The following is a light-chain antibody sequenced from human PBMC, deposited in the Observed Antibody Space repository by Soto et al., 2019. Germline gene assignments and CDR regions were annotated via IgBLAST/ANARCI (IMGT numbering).Light chain of an antibody. Sequence: DIQMTQSPSSLSASVGDRVTITCRASQSIDSYLNWYQQKPGKAPKLLIYAASTLESGVPSRFSGSGSGAYFTLTISSLQPEDFATYYCQQSYTTPRTFGQGTKVDIK. CDR3: QQSYTTPRT. CDR2: AAS. J-gene: IGKJ1*01. CDR1: QSIDSY. V-gene: IGKV1-39*01.